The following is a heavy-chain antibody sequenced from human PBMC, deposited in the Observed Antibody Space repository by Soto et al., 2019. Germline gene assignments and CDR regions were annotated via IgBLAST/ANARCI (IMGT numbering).Heavy chain of an antibody. Sequence: PSGTMSITCALYGGSVCGYHWSWIRQPPGKGLEWIGEINHSGSTNYNPSLKSRVTISVDTSKNQFSLKLSSVTAADTAVYYCARHVHNQGDEYYSASRGQGTPVTVSS. V-gene: IGHV4-34*01. CDR3: ARHVHNQGDEYYSAS. CDR2: INHSGST. CDR1: GGSVCGYH. J-gene: IGHJ4*02. D-gene: IGHD3-10*01.